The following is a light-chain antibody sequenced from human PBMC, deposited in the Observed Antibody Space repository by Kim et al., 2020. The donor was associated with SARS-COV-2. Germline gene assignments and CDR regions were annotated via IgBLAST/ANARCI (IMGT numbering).Light chain of an antibody. CDR3: QVWDSSTWV. V-gene: IGLV3-9*01. CDR1: NIGSKN. Sequence: VALGQTARITCGGNNIGSKNVHWYQQKPGQAPVLVIYRDSNRPSGIPKRFSGSNSGNTATLTISRAQAGDEADYYCQVWDSSTWVFGGGTQLTVL. J-gene: IGLJ3*02. CDR2: RDS.